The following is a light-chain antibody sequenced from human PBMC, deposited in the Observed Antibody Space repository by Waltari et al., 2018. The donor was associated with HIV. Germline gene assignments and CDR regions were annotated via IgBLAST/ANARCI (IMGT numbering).Light chain of an antibody. V-gene: IGKV1-39*01. CDR1: HTLSRF. CDR3: QQTYSGPWT. CDR2: SAS. J-gene: IGKJ1*01. Sequence: QLTQSPSSLSASVAARVTVTCRANHTLSRFLNWYQHKPGKAPNLLISSASNLHSGVPSRFGGSGSGTDFALTISSLQPEDFAVYYCQQTYSGPWTFGQGTKIDIK.